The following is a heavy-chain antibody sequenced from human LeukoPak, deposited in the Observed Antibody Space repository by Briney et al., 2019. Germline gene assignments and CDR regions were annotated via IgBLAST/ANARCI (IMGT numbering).Heavy chain of an antibody. CDR2: ISGSGGSA. J-gene: IGHJ4*02. V-gene: IGHV3-23*01. CDR3: ANEVNYGDYFDY. Sequence: GGSPRLSCAASGFTFSSYAMSWVRQAPGKGLEWVSGISGSGGSADYADSVKGRFTVSRDNSKNTLYLQMNSLRAEDTAVYYCANEVNYGDYFDYWGQGTLATVSS. D-gene: IGHD4-17*01. CDR1: GFTFSSYA.